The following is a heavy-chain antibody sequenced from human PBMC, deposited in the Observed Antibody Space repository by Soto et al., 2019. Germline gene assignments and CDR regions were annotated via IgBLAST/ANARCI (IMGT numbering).Heavy chain of an antibody. V-gene: IGHV4-34*01. CDR3: AREVPSRYFDL. CDR1: GGSFSDYY. Sequence: QVRLQQWGAGLLKPAETLPLTGAVYGGSFSDYYWTWIRQPAGKGLEWIGEINHSGSTNYNPSLKSRFTISVDTSKNQFSLKLNSVTAADTAVYYCAREVPSRYFDLWGRGTPVTVSS. D-gene: IGHD1-1*01. CDR2: INHSGST. J-gene: IGHJ2*01.